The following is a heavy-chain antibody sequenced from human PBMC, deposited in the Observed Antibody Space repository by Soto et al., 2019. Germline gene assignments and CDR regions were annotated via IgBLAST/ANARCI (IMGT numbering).Heavy chain of an antibody. D-gene: IGHD2-2*01. Sequence: PGGSLRLSCVASGFSFGIYGMHWVRQARGKGLEWVAVVWYDGSNPDYADSVQGRFRISRDNGKNTPFLEMNSLRPEDTAIYYCARDPRLVPASRGGVFDPWGRGTQVTVSS. CDR3: ARDPRLVPASRGGVFDP. CDR1: GFSFGIYG. V-gene: IGHV3-33*01. CDR2: VWYDGSNP. J-gene: IGHJ5*02.